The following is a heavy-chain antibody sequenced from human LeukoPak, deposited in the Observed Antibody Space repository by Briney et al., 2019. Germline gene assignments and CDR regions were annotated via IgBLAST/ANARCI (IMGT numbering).Heavy chain of an antibody. CDR2: INGDGIAI. CDR3: ARGGSPFY. D-gene: IGHD3-10*01. V-gene: IGHV3-74*01. Sequence: GESLRLSCAGSGFSFSSHWLHWVRQVPGKGLEWVAGINGDGIAIDYADSVKGRFTISRDNAKNTVYLQMNSLRVEDTAVFYCARGGSPFYWGRGTPVTVSS. CDR1: GFSFSSHW. J-gene: IGHJ4*02.